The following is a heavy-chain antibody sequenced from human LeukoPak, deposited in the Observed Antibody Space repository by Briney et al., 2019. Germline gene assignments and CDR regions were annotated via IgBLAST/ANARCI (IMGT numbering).Heavy chain of an antibody. J-gene: IGHJ4*02. Sequence: PGGSLRLSCAHSGFTFSNYEFNWVRQAPGKGLEWVSYISSSGRNIYYADSVKGRFTISRDNAKNSLYLQMNSLRAEDTAVYYCARDLVQLWSKDFWGQGTLVTVSS. V-gene: IGHV3-48*03. CDR1: GFTFSNYE. CDR2: ISSSGRNI. CDR3: ARDLVQLWSKDF. D-gene: IGHD5-18*01.